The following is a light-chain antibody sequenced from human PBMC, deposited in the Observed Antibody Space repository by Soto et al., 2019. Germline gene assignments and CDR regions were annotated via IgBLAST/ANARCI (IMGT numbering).Light chain of an antibody. CDR2: GAS. V-gene: IGKV3-15*01. J-gene: IGKJ1*01. CDR3: QQYNNWLRT. Sequence: EIVLTQSPATLSLSPGERATLSGRASQSVSSYLAWYQQKPGQAPRLLIYGASTRATGIPARFSGSGSGTEFTLTISSLQSEDFAVHYCQQYNNWLRTFGEGIKVAIK. CDR1: QSVSSY.